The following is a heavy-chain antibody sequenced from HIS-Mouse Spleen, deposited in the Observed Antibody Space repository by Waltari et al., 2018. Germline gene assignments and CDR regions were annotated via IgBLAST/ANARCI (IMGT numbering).Heavy chain of an antibody. Sequence: QVQLQQWGAGLLKPSETLSLTCAVYGGSFSGYYWSWILHPPGTGLEWIGEINHSGSTNYNPSLKSRVTISVDTSKNQFSLKLSSVTAADTAVYYCARVRTGDPSYWYFDLWGRGTLVTVSS. J-gene: IGHJ2*01. D-gene: IGHD7-27*01. CDR2: INHSGST. CDR1: GGSFSGYY. CDR3: ARVRTGDPSYWYFDL. V-gene: IGHV4-34*01.